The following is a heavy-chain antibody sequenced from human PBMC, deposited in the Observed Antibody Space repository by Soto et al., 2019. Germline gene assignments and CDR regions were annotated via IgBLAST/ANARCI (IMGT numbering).Heavy chain of an antibody. V-gene: IGHV1-2*02. CDR3: ARGAYDLWTTYYTYFDF. J-gene: IGHJ4*02. CDR2: INPNTGGT. Sequence: ASVKVSCKASGYTFTGYYLHGVRQAPGHVLEWMGWINPNTGGTNYAQKFQDRVTMTRDRSISTAYMELSSLRSADTAGFYCARGAYDLWTTYYTYFDFWGQGTVVTVSS. CDR1: GYTFTGYY. D-gene: IGHD3-3*01.